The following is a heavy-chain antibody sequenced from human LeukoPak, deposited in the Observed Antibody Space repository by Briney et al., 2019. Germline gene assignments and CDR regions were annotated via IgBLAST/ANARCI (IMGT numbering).Heavy chain of an antibody. CDR3: ARDRGKWFGDFFDF. CDR2: IIPILGIA. V-gene: IGHV1-69*04. CDR1: GGTFSSYA. J-gene: IGHJ4*02. Sequence: SVKVSCKASGGTFSSYAISWVRQAPGQGLEWMGRIIPILGIANYAQKFQGRVTITADKSTSTAYMELSSLRSDDTAVYYCARDRGKWFGDFFDFWGQGTLVTVSS. D-gene: IGHD3-10*01.